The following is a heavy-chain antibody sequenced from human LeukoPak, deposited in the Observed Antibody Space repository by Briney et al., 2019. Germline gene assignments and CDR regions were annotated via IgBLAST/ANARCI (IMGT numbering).Heavy chain of an antibody. D-gene: IGHD3-9*01. CDR2: IYYTGST. J-gene: IGHJ4*02. V-gene: IGHV4-61*05. Sequence: SETLSLTCTVSGGSISSSNYYWGWIRQPPGKGLEWIGYIYYTGSTSYNPSLKSRVTMSLDASKNQFSLELNSVTPADTAVYYCANVLILTGYFYDYWGQGTLVTVSP. CDR3: ANVLILTGYFYDY. CDR1: GGSISSSNYY.